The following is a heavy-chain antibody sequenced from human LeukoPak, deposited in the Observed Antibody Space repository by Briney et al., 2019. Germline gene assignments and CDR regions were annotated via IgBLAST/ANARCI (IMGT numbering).Heavy chain of an antibody. V-gene: IGHV3-43*01. Sequence: PGGSLRLSCAASGFIFDNHLIHWVRLRRGDGLEWVSLISWDGGVTYHADSVNGRFTTSTDNSKNYLYLQMNSLMTAATAADYGAKARGLIGGASYITGQGKTVTASS. CDR3: AKARGLIGGASYI. J-gene: IGHJ3*02. D-gene: IGHD3-22*01. CDR2: ISWDGGVT. CDR1: GFIFDNHL.